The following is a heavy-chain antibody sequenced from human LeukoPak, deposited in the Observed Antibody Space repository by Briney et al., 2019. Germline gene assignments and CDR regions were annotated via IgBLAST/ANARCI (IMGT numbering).Heavy chain of an antibody. D-gene: IGHD4-17*01. V-gene: IGHV4-34*01. Sequence: SETLSLTCAVYGGSFSGYYWSWIRQPPGKGLEWIGEINHSGSTNYNPSLKSRVTISVDTSKNQSSLKLSSVTAADTAVYYYARGPPTVTYYYYYGMDVWGQGTTVTVSS. CDR1: GGSFSGYY. CDR2: INHSGST. CDR3: ARGPPTVTYYYYYGMDV. J-gene: IGHJ6*02.